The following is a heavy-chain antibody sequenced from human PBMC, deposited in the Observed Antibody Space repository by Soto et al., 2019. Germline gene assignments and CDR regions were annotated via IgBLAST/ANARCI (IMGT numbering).Heavy chain of an antibody. J-gene: IGHJ5*02. CDR3: ARLSVDLNDYWSLDP. V-gene: IGHV4-59*13. CDR2: VSYTGST. CDR1: GGSISSYY. Sequence: QVQLQESGPGLVKPSETLPLTCTVSGGSISSYYWSWIRQPPGKGLEWIGYVSYTGSTYYNPSLQSRVTISLGTSMNRFSLKVASGTAADTAVYYCARLSVDLNDYWSLDPWGQGTLVTVSS. D-gene: IGHD1-1*01.